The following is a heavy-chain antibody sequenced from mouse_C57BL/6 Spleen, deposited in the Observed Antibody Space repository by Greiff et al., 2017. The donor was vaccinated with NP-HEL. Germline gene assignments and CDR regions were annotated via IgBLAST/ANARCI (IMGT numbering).Heavy chain of an antibody. CDR1: GYTFTSYW. J-gene: IGHJ3*01. CDR2: INPSSGYT. D-gene: IGHD2-5*01. V-gene: IGHV1-7*01. Sequence: QVHVKQSGAELAKPGASVKLSCKASGYTFTSYWMHWVKQRPGQGLEWIGYINPSSGYTKYNQKFKDKATLTADKSSSTAYMQLSSLTYEDSAVYYCARGHYSNYGFAYWGQGTLVTVSA. CDR3: ARGHYSNYGFAY.